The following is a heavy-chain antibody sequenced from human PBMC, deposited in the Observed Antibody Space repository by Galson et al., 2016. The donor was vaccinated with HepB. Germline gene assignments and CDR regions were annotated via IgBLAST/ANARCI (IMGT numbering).Heavy chain of an antibody. CDR1: GFTFSEDS. CDR2: ISSRSNYI. CDR3: ARRIVVAPSDWFDP. Sequence: SLRLSCAGSGFTFSEDSMNWVRQAPGKGLEWVSSISSRSNYIYHADSVKGRFTISRDNAKKSVYLQMNSLRAEDTAVYYCARRIVVAPSDWFDPWGQGTLVTVSS. J-gene: IGHJ5*02. D-gene: IGHD2-21*01. V-gene: IGHV3-21*01.